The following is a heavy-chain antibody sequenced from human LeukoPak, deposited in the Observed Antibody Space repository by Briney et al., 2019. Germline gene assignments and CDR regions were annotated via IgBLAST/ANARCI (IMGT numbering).Heavy chain of an antibody. J-gene: IGHJ2*01. CDR3: ARGRGFPDL. D-gene: IGHD2-15*01. V-gene: IGHV4-59*01. CDR1: GFTFSNYG. Sequence: GSLRLSCTASGFTFSNYGMHWIRQPPGKGLEWIGYVHYSGSTNYNPSLKSRLTISIDKSKNQFSLKLSSVTAADTAVYFCARGRGFPDLWGRGTLVTVSS. CDR2: VHYSGST.